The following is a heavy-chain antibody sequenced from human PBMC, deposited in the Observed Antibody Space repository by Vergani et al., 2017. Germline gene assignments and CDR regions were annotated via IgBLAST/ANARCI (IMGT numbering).Heavy chain of an antibody. CDR3: ASERYSSSWYSS. D-gene: IGHD6-13*01. Sequence: EVQLVESGGGLIQPGGSLRLSCAASGFTVSSNYMSWVRQAPGKGLEWVSVIYSGGSTYYAESVKGRFTLSRDNSKNTLYLQMNSLRAEDTAVYYCASERYSSSWYSSWGQGTLVTVSS. CDR1: GFTVSSNY. V-gene: IGHV3-53*01. J-gene: IGHJ4*02. CDR2: IYSGGST.